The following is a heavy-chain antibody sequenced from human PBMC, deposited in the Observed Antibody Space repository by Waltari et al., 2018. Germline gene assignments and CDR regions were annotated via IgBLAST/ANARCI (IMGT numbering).Heavy chain of an antibody. CDR2: ISSLSHYI. V-gene: IGHV3-21*02. CDR1: GLRFSVYT. CDR3: VRDLRESRYMNFFDI. D-gene: IGHD3-9*01. J-gene: IGHJ4*02. Sequence: EVQLVESGGGLVNPGGSLRLTCAASGLRFSVYTLAWVRQAPGGGLKWVEAISSLSHYIDDGDSVKGRLTISRDNSKSALYLQRDSLGAGDTAVYYCVRDLRESRYMNFFDIWGQGTLVIVSS.